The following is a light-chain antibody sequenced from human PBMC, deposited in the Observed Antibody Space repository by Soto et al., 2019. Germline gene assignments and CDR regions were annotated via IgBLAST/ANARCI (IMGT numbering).Light chain of an antibody. CDR3: QQRSNWPPLFT. CDR2: DAS. V-gene: IGKV3-11*01. Sequence: EIVLTQSPATLSLSPGERVTLSCRASQSVSSYLAWYQHKPGQAPRLLIYDASNRATGIPARFSGSGSGTDFTITISSLEPEDFAVYYCQQRSNWPPLFTFGPGTKVDIK. CDR1: QSVSSY. J-gene: IGKJ3*01.